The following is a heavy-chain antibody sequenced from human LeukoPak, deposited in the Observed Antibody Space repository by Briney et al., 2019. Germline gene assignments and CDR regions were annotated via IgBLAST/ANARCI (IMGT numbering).Heavy chain of an antibody. D-gene: IGHD5-18*01. CDR2: IDSDSSDI. Sequence: GGSLRLSCAGSGFNFRLHAMNWVRQAPGKGLEWVSYIDSDSSDILYADSVKGRFPISRDIAKNSLHPQLNSLRAEDTAVYFCGRDSNPPQLIDYWGQRTLVAVSS. J-gene: IGHJ4*02. V-gene: IGHV3-21*05. CDR3: GRDSNPPQLIDY. CDR1: GFNFRLHA.